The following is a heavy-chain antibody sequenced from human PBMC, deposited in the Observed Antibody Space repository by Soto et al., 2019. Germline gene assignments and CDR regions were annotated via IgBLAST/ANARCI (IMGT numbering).Heavy chain of an antibody. Sequence: SETLSLTCAVSGGSIRSNNRWSWVRQPPGKGLEWIGEIFHSGSTNYNPSLKTRVTISVDKSKNQFSLKLSSVTAADTAVYYCARVYSGSYSDYWGQGTPVTVSS. CDR2: IFHSGST. CDR3: ARVYSGSYSDY. V-gene: IGHV4-4*02. J-gene: IGHJ4*02. D-gene: IGHD1-26*01. CDR1: GGSIRSNNR.